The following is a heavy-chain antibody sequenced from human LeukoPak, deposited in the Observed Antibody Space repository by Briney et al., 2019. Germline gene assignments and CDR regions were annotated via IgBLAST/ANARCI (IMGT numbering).Heavy chain of an antibody. CDR2: INHSGST. CDR3: ARDRGSSPFDY. J-gene: IGHJ4*02. V-gene: IGHV4-34*01. D-gene: IGHD6-6*01. Sequence: PSETLSLTCAVYGGSFSGYYWSWIRQPPGKGLEWIGEINHSGSTNYNPSLKSRVTISVDTSKNQFSLKLSSVTAAGTAVYYCARDRGSSPFDYWGQGTLVTVSS. CDR1: GGSFSGYY.